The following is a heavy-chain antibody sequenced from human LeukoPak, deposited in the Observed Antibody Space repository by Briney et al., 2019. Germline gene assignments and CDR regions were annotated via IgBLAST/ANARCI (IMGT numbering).Heavy chain of an antibody. Sequence: ASVKVSCKASGYTFTSYGISWVRQAPGRGLEWMGWISAYNGNTNYAQKLQGRVTMTTDTSTSTAYMELRSLRSDDTAVYYCARGVGYYYYYYMDVWGKGTTVTVSS. CDR2: ISAYNGNT. CDR1: GYTFTSYG. CDR3: ARGVGYYYYYYMDV. V-gene: IGHV1-18*01. J-gene: IGHJ6*03. D-gene: IGHD1-26*01.